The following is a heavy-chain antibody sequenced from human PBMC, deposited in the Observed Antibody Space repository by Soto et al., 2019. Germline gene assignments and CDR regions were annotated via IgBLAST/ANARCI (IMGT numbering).Heavy chain of an antibody. CDR1: GGSFSGYY. CDR2: INHSGST. D-gene: IGHD3-10*01. CDR3: ARGGRSGKPLNY. Sequence: QVQLQQWGAGLLKPSETLSLTCAVYGGSFSGYYWSWIRQPPGKGLEWIGEINHSGSTNYNPSLKSRVTISVDTSKNQFSLKLSSVTAADTAVYYCARGGRSGKPLNYWGQGTLVTVSS. J-gene: IGHJ4*02. V-gene: IGHV4-34*01.